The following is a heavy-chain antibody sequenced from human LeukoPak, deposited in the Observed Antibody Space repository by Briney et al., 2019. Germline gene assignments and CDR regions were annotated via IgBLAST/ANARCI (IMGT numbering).Heavy chain of an antibody. V-gene: IGHV3-30*18. J-gene: IGHJ4*02. CDR1: GFSFSTYA. Sequence: GGSLRLSCVASGFSFSTYAMHWVRQAPGKGLEWVPVISFDGSKEYYADSVKGRFTISRDSSKNTLYLQMNSLRAEDTAVYYCAKGPGVTGTGFDYWGQGALVTVSS. CDR3: AKGPGVTGTGFDY. D-gene: IGHD1-20*01. CDR2: ISFDGSKE.